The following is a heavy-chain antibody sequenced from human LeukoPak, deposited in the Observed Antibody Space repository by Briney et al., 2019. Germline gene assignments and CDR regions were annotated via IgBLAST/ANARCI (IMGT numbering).Heavy chain of an antibody. CDR3: ARGVAAAGYFDY. Sequence: GGSLRLSCAASGFTFSSYSMNWVRQAPGKGLEWVSSISSSSSYIYYADSVKGRFTISRDNAKNSLYLQMNSLRAEDTTVYYCARGVAAAGYFDYWGQGTLVTVSS. J-gene: IGHJ4*02. CDR1: GFTFSSYS. V-gene: IGHV3-21*01. CDR2: ISSSSSYI. D-gene: IGHD6-13*01.